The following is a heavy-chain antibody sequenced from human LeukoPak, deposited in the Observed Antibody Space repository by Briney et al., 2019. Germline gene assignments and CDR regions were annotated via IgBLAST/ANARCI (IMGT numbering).Heavy chain of an antibody. CDR3: ASDPYQIVVFDY. CDR1: GYSISSGYY. CDR2: IYHSGST. D-gene: IGHD3-22*01. J-gene: IGHJ4*02. Sequence: SETLSLTCTVSGYSISSGYYWGWIRQPPGKGLEWIGSIYHSGSTYYNPSLKSRVTISVDTSKNQFSLKLSSVTAADTAVYYCASDPYQIVVFDYGGQGTLVTGSS. V-gene: IGHV4-38-2*02.